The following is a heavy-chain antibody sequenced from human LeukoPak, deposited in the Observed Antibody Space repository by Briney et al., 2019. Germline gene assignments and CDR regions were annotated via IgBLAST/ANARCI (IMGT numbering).Heavy chain of an antibody. D-gene: IGHD6-13*01. CDR3: AKEGYGSSWNADFDY. CDR1: GFTFSSYA. CDR2: ISGNGRTT. V-gene: IGHV3-23*01. J-gene: IGHJ4*02. Sequence: PGRSLRLSCVVSGFTFSSYAMSWVRQAPGNWLEWVSAISGNGRTTYYADSVKGRCTISRDNSKNTLYLQRNSLRAEDTAAYYCAKEGYGSSWNADFDYWGQGTLVTVSS.